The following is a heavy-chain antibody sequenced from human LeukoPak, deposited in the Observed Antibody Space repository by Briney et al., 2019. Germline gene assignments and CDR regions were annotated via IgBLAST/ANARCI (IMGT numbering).Heavy chain of an antibody. D-gene: IGHD3-10*01. Sequence: GGSLRLSCAASGFTFSNAWMSWVRQAPGKELEWVGRIKSKTDGGTTDYAAPVKGRFTISRDDSKNTLYLQMNSLKTEDTAVYYCTTDPSRSGYYYYYMDVWGKGTTVTVSS. J-gene: IGHJ6*03. CDR3: TTDPSRSGYYYYYMDV. V-gene: IGHV3-15*01. CDR1: GFTFSNAW. CDR2: IKSKTDGGTT.